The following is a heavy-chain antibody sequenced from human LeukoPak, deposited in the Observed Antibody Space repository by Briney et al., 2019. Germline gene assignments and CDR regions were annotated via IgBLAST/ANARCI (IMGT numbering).Heavy chain of an antibody. D-gene: IGHD3-10*01. Sequence: PGGSLRLSCAASGFTFSSYSMKWVRQAPGKGLEWVSSISSSSAYIDYADSVKGRFTISRDNAKNSLYLQMASLRAEDTAVYYCARGVLGGSGSLYYYYMDVWGKGTTVTISS. CDR2: ISSSSAYI. V-gene: IGHV3-21*01. CDR1: GFTFSSYS. J-gene: IGHJ6*03. CDR3: ARGVLGGSGSLYYYYMDV.